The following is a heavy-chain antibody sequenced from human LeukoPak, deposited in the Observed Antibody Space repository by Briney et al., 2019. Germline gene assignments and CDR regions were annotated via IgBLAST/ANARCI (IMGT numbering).Heavy chain of an antibody. J-gene: IGHJ5*02. D-gene: IGHD6-19*01. CDR3: ARDRQWLVDH. CDR1: GDSISTYY. V-gene: IGHV4-4*07. Sequence: SETLSLTCTVPGDSISTYYWSWIRQPAGKGLEWIGRVYVTGSTNLNPALQSRVTMSVDTSKNQFSLKLTSVTAADTAVYYCARDRQWLVDHWGQGALVTVSS. CDR2: VYVTGST.